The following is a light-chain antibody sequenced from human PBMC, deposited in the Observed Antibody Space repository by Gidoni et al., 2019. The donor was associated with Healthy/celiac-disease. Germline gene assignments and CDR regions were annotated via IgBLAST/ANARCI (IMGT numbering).Light chain of an antibody. CDR1: QSISSY. J-gene: IGKJ1*01. Sequence: THRAQYPSSLSASVGDRVTITCRASQSISSYLNWYQQKPGKAPKLLIYAASSLQSGVPSRFSGSGSGTDFTLTISSLQPEDFATYYCQQSYSTPPTFGQGTKVEIK. CDR2: AAS. V-gene: IGKV1-39*01. CDR3: QQSYSTPPT.